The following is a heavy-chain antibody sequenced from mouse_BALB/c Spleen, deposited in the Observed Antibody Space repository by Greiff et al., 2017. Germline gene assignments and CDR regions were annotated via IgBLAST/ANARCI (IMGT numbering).Heavy chain of an antibody. J-gene: IGHJ1*01. CDR1: GDSITSGY. D-gene: IGHD1-1*01. CDR3: ARESVRISYGSSVWYFDV. Sequence: DVKLQESGPSLVKPSQTLSLTCSVTGDSITSGYWNWIRKFPGNKLEYMGYISYSGSTYYNPSLKSRISITRDTSKNQYYLQLNSVTTEDTATYYCARESVRISYGSSVWYFDVWGAGTTVTVSS. V-gene: IGHV3-8*02. CDR2: ISYSGST.